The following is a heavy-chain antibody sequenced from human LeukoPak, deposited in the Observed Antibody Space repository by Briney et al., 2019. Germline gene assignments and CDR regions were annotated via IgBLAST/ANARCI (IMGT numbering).Heavy chain of an antibody. CDR1: GYTFTSYY. V-gene: IGHV1-46*01. J-gene: IGHJ4*02. Sequence: ASVQVSCKASGYTFTSYYMHWVRQAPGQGLEWMGIINPSGGSTSYAQKFQGRVTMTRDTSTSTVYMELSSLRSEDTAVYYCARDRVVGATPPMRFDYWGQGTLVTVSS. CDR2: INPSGGST. D-gene: IGHD2-15*01. CDR3: ARDRVVGATPPMRFDY.